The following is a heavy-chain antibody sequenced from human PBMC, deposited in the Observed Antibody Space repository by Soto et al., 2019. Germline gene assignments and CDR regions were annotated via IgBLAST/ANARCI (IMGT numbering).Heavy chain of an antibody. J-gene: IGHJ6*02. V-gene: IGHV1-69*13. Sequence: GASVKVSCKASGGTFGSYAISWVRQAPRQGLEWMGGIIPITATANYAQKFQGRVTITADESTSTASMQLSSLRSEDTAVYYCARSQGSSTSLEIYYYYYYGMDVWGQGTTVTVSS. CDR1: GGTFGSYA. CDR3: ARSQGSSTSLEIYYYYYYGMDV. D-gene: IGHD2-2*01. CDR2: IIPITATA.